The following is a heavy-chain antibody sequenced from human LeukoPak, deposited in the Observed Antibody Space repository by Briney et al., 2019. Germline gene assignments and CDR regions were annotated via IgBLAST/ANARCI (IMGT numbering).Heavy chain of an antibody. CDR3: ARAGANWGSKYAFDI. D-gene: IGHD7-27*01. J-gene: IGHJ3*02. Sequence: PSETLSLTCAVYGGSFSGCYWSWIRQPPGKGLEWIGEINHSGSTNYNPSLKSRVTISVDTSKNQFSLKLSSVTAADTAVYYCARAGANWGSKYAFDIWGQGTMVTVSS. CDR2: INHSGST. CDR1: GGSFSGCY. V-gene: IGHV4-34*01.